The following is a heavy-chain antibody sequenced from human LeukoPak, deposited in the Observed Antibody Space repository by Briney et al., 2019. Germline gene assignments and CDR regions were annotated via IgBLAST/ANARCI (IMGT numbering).Heavy chain of an antibody. CDR3: ARVDLGGSGYFFDL. D-gene: IGHD3-22*01. CDR2: IYYTGSA. CDR1: GGSISSSSYY. Sequence: SETLSLTCTVSGGSISSSSYYWGWIRQPPGKGLEWIGSIYYTGSAIYGPSLESRVTISIDTSKKEFSLNLRSVNTADTAVYYCARVDLGGSGYFFDLWGQGALVTVSS. J-gene: IGHJ4*02. V-gene: IGHV4-39*07.